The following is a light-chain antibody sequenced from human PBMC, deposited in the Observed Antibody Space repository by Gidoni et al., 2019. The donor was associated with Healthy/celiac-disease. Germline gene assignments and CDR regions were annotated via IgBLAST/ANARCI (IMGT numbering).Light chain of an antibody. CDR2: AAS. CDR3: QQLNSYPYT. J-gene: IGKJ2*01. V-gene: IGKV1-9*01. CDR1: QGISSY. Sequence: IQLTQSPSFLSASVGDRVTITCRASQGISSYLAWYQQKPGKAPKLLTYAASTLQSGVPSRFSGSGSGTEFTLTISSLQPEDFATYYCQQLNSYPYTFGQGTKLEIK.